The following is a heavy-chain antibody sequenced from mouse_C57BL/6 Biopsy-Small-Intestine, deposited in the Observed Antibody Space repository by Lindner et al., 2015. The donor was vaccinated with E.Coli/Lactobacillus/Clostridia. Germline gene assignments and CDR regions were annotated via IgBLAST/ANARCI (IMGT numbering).Heavy chain of an antibody. V-gene: IGHV1-26*01. D-gene: IGHD2-12*01. J-gene: IGHJ2*01. Sequence: VQLQESGPELVKPGASVKISCKASGYTFTDYYMNWVKQSHGKSLKWIGDINPNNGGTSYNQKFKGKATLTVDKSSSTAYMELRSLTSEDSAVYYCARSRYSGYWGQGTTLTVSS. CDR1: GYTFTDYY. CDR3: ARSRYSGY. CDR2: INPNNGGT.